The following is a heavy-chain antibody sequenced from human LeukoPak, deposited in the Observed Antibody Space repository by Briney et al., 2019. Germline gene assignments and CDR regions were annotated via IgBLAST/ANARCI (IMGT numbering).Heavy chain of an antibody. V-gene: IGHV1-18*01. J-gene: IGHJ4*02. CDR1: GYTFTSYG. Sequence: GGSLRLSCAASGYTFTSYGISWMRQAPGQGLEWMGWISAYNGNTNYAQKLQGRVTMTTDTSTSTAYMELRSLRSDDTAVYYCARCIVGATLNFDYWGQGTLVTVSS. D-gene: IGHD1-26*01. CDR3: ARCIVGATLNFDY. CDR2: ISAYNGNT.